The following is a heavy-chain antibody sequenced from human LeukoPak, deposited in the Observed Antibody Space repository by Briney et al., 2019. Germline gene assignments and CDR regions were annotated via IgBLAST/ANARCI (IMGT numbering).Heavy chain of an antibody. CDR2: IWYDGSNK. D-gene: IGHD3-10*01. J-gene: IGHJ6*03. CDR1: GFTFSNYG. CDR3: AKSAIYGSGSFYYMDV. V-gene: IGHV3-30*02. Sequence: GGSLRLSCAASGFTFSNYGMHWVRQAPGKGLEWVAFIWYDGSNKYYADSVKGRFTISRDNSKNTLYLQMNSLRAEDTAVYYCAKSAIYGSGSFYYMDVWGKGTTVTVSS.